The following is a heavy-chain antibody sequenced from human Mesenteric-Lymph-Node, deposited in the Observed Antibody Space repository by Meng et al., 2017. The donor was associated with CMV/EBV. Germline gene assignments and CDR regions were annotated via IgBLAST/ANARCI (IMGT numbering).Heavy chain of an antibody. J-gene: IGHJ4*02. V-gene: IGHV4-34*01. CDR2: INHSGSN. D-gene: IGHD2-2*01. Sequence: YGGSFSGYYGSWIRQPPGKGLEWIGEINHSGSNNYNPSLKSRVTISVDTSKNQFSLKLSSVTAADTAVYYCARVLYCSSTSCPDGDYWGQGTLVTVSS. CDR3: ARVLYCSSTSCPDGDY. CDR1: GGSFSGYY.